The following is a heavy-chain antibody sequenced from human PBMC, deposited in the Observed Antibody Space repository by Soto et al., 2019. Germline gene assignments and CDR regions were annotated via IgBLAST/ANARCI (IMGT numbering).Heavy chain of an antibody. D-gene: IGHD1-7*01. CDR1: GFTFSSYS. J-gene: IGHJ5*02. CDR2: ISSSSSYI. V-gene: IGHV3-21*01. CDR3: ARDLAGWNYDSHPSGFDP. Sequence: PGGALRLSCSASGFTFSSYSMNWVRQAPGKGLEWVSSISSSSSYIYYADSVKGRFTISRDNAKNSLYLQMNSLRAEDTAVYYCARDLAGWNYDSHPSGFDPWGQGTLVTVSS.